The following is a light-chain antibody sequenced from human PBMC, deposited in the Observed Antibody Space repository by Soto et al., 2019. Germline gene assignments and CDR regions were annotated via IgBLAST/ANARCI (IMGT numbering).Light chain of an antibody. CDR3: FSHRGGDSHV. V-gene: IGLV2-14*01. Sequence: QSVLTQPASVSGSPGQSITISCTVTSSDVGAYNYVSWYQQYPGKAPKLMIYGVTNRPSGVSNRFSGSKTGNTASLTISGLQAEDEADYYCFSHRGGDSHVFGTGTKVTV. CDR1: SSDVGAYNY. CDR2: GVT. J-gene: IGLJ1*01.